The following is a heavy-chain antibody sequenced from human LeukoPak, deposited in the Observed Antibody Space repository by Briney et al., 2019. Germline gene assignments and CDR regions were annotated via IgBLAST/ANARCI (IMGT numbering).Heavy chain of an antibody. J-gene: IGHJ5*02. D-gene: IGHD5-12*01. CDR1: GFTFSSYG. Sequence: GGSLRLSCAASGFTFSSYGMHWVRQAPGKGLEWVAVIWYDGSNKYYADSVKGRFTISRDNSKNTLYLQMNSLRAEDTAVYYCAKPPSGRNWFDPWGQGTLVTVSS. CDR2: IWYDGSNK. V-gene: IGHV3-33*06. CDR3: AKPPSGRNWFDP.